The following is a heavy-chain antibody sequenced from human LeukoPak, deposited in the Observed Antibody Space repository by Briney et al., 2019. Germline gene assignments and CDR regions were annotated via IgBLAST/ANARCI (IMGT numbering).Heavy chain of an antibody. Sequence: GGSLRLSCAASGFTFSSYAMHWVRQAPGKGLEWVAVISYDGSNKYYADSVKGRFTISRDNSKNTLYLRMNSLRAEDTAVYYCARDPNTQRGYYFDYWGQGTLVTVSS. CDR1: GFTFSSYA. CDR3: ARDPNTQRGYYFDY. J-gene: IGHJ4*02. D-gene: IGHD2-2*02. CDR2: ISYDGSNK. V-gene: IGHV3-30-3*01.